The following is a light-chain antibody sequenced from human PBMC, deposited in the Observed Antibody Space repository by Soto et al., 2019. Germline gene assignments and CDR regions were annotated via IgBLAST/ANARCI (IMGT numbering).Light chain of an antibody. CDR3: QQYETFSGT. J-gene: IGKJ1*01. V-gene: IGKV1-5*01. CDR1: QSVSGW. Sequence: THCTLFASVGDTVTVTFRASQSVSGWLAWYQQKPGEAPKLLIYDASALPRGVPSRFSGSGSGTKFTLTIASLQPDDFATYYCQQYETFSGTFGPGTKVDIK. CDR2: DAS.